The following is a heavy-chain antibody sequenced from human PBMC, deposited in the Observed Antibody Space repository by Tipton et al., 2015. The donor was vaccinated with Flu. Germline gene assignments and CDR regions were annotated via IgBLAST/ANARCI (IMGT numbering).Heavy chain of an antibody. V-gene: IGHV4-38-2*01. CDR2: IHRGGSP. CDR1: GEALGSSYF. Sequence: GEALGSSYFWGWIRQPPGKGLEWIGNIHRGGSPYYNPSLRSRVTLSVDTSKNQFSLKLSSVTAADTAVYYCARHTGDSVRGVIDYWGQGTLVTVSS. J-gene: IGHJ4*02. D-gene: IGHD3-10*02. CDR3: ARHTGDSVRGVIDY.